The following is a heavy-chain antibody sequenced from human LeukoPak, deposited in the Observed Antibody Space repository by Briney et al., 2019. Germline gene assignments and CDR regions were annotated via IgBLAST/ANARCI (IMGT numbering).Heavy chain of an antibody. CDR2: IKSKTDGGTT. CDR1: GFTFSNAW. D-gene: IGHD2-2*01. Sequence: GGSLRLSCAASGFTFSNAWMSWVRQAPGKGLEWVGRIKSKTDGGTTDYAAPVKGRFTISRDDSKNTLHLQMNSLKTEDTAVYYCTTAHSIVVVPAAMAGDYFDYWGQGTLVTVSS. V-gene: IGHV3-15*01. CDR3: TTAHSIVVVPAAMAGDYFDY. J-gene: IGHJ4*02.